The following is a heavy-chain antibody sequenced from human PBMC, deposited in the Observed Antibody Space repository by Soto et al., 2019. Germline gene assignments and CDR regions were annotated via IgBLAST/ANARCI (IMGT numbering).Heavy chain of an antibody. D-gene: IGHD3-3*01. V-gene: IGHV3-30-3*01. CDR3: ARDRAYDFWSGYLPYYYGMDV. CDR2: ISYDGSNK. CDR1: GFTFSSYA. J-gene: IGHJ6*02. Sequence: GGSLRLSCAASGFTFSSYAMHWVRQAPGKGLEWVAVISYDGSNKYYADSVKGRFTISRDNSKNTLYLEMNSLRAEDTAVYYCARDRAYDFWSGYLPYYYGMDVWGQGTKVTVSS.